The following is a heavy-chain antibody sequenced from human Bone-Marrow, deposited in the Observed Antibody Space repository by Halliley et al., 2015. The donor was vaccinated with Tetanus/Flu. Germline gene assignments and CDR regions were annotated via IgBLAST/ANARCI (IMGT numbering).Heavy chain of an antibody. V-gene: IGHV3-23*03. D-gene: IGHD4-17*01. J-gene: IGHJ1*01. CDR2: ITSRGGSSGGGGGT. Sequence: SLRLSCTASGFTFSNYAMTWVRQAPGKGLEWVSGITSRGGSSGGGGGTYYADSVKGRFTISRDNSKNTLSLQINSLRAEDTAIYYCVKSHYGGNAETEDAEYFQHWGQGTLVTVSS. CDR1: GFTFSNYA. CDR3: VKSHYGGNAETEDAEYFQH.